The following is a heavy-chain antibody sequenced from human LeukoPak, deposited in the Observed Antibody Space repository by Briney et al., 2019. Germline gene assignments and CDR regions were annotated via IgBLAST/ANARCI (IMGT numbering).Heavy chain of an antibody. J-gene: IGHJ4*02. V-gene: IGHV3-21*01. CDR1: GFTFSSYS. Sequence: GGSLRLSCVASGFTFSSYSMNWVRQAPGKGLEWVSSISSSSSYIYYADSVKGRFTISRDNAKNSLYLQMNSLRAEDTAVYYCARHEILTGYYRPYYFDYWGQGTLVTVSS. CDR2: ISSSSSYI. D-gene: IGHD3-9*01. CDR3: ARHEILTGYYRPYYFDY.